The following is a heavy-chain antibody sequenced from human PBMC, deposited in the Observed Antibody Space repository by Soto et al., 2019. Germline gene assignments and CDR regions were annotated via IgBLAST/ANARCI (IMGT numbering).Heavy chain of an antibody. CDR2: IYSGGST. J-gene: IGHJ5*02. Sequence: GGSLRLSCAVSGFTVSSNYMSWVRQPPGKGPEWVSGIYSGGSTYYADSVKGRFTISRDNSKNTLYLQMNSLRAEDTAVYYCARERDGHNPNWFDLWGQGTLVTVSS. V-gene: IGHV3-53*01. CDR3: ARERDGHNPNWFDL. D-gene: IGHD2-8*01. CDR1: GFTVSSNY.